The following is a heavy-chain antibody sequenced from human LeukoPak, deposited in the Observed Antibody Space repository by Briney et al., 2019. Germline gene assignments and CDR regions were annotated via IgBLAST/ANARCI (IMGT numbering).Heavy chain of an antibody. CDR3: AREFRPYYDFWSGPDAFDI. D-gene: IGHD3-3*01. V-gene: IGHV1-2*02. J-gene: IGHJ3*02. CDR1: GYTFTGYY. Sequence: GASVKVSCKASGYTFTGYYMHWVRQAPGQGLEWMGWINPNSGGTNYAQKFQGRVTMTRDTSISTAYMELSRLRSDDTAVYYCAREFRPYYDFWSGPDAFDIWGQGTMVTVSS. CDR2: INPNSGGT.